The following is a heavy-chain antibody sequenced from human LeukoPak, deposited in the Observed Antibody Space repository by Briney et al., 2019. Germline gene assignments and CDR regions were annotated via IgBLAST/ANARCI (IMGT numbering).Heavy chain of an antibody. CDR2: IYSGGST. J-gene: IGHJ4*02. V-gene: IGHV3-53*01. Sequence: PGGSLRLSCAASELTVNSNHMSWVRQAPGKGLEWVSIIYSGGSTYYADSVKGRFTISRDNSKNTLYLQMNSLRGEDTAVYYCARARCYSFDYWGQGTLVSVSS. CDR1: ELTVNSNH. CDR3: ARARCYSFDY. D-gene: IGHD2-15*01.